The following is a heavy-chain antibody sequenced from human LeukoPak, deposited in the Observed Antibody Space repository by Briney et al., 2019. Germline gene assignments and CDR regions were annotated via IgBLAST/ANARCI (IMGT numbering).Heavy chain of an antibody. J-gene: IGHJ6*03. CDR3: ARFAAGGSYYYYMDV. D-gene: IGHD6-25*01. V-gene: IGHV3-48*01. CDR2: IGTSSTTI. CDR1: GFTFSSYT. Sequence: GGSLRLSCAASGFTFSSYTMNWVRQPPGKGLEWVSNIGTSSTTIYYADSAKGRSTISRDNAKNSLYLQMNSLRADDTAVYYCARFAAGGSYYYYMDVWGKGTTVTVSS.